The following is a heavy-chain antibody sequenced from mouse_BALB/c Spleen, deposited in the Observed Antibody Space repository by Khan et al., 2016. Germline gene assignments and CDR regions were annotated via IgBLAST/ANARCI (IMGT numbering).Heavy chain of an antibody. Sequence: QVQLKESGAELARPGASVKLSCKASGYTFTSYWMQWVKQRPGQGLEWIGAIYPGDGDTRYTQKFKGKATLTADNSSSTAYMQLSSLASEDSAVYYCARGWDGFSDVWGAGTTVTVSS. CDR3: ARGWDGFSDV. V-gene: IGHV1-87*01. CDR1: GYTFTSYW. D-gene: IGHD2-3*01. J-gene: IGHJ1*01. CDR2: IYPGDGDT.